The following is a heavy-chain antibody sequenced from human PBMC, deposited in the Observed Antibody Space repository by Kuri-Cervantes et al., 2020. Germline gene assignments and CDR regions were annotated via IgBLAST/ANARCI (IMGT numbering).Heavy chain of an antibody. J-gene: IGHJ6*03. V-gene: IGHV3-23*01. CDR2: ISGSGGST. CDR1: GFTFSSYA. CDR3: ARVYGGNKGQDYYYYYYMDV. D-gene: IGHD4-23*01. Sequence: GGSLRLSCAASGFTFSSYAMSWVRQAPGKGLEWVSAISGSGGSTYYADSVKGRFTISRDNSKNTLYLQMNSLRAEDTAVYYCARVYGGNKGQDYYYYYYMDVWGKGTTVTVSS.